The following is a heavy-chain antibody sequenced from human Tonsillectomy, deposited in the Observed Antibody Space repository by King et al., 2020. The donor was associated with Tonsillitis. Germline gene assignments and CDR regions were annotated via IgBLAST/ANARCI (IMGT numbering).Heavy chain of an antibody. CDR3: AKDISRRRDGYNSNFDY. D-gene: IGHD5-24*01. Sequence: VQLVESGGGVVQPGRSLRLSCAASGFTFSSYGMHWVRQAPGKGLEWVAVISYDGSNRYYADSVKGRFNISRDNSKNTLFLQMNSLRAEDTAVYYCAKDISRRRDGYNSNFDYWGQGTLVTVSS. J-gene: IGHJ4*02. CDR1: GFTFSSYG. CDR2: ISYDGSNR. V-gene: IGHV3-30*18.